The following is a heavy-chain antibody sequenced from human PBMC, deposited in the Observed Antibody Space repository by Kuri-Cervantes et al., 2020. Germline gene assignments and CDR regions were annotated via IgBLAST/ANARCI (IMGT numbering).Heavy chain of an antibody. CDR1: GFTFSSYA. CDR2: IKQDGSEK. D-gene: IGHD3-10*01. CDR3: ARGTHGSGSYMFDN. J-gene: IGHJ4*02. V-gene: IGHV3-7*01. Sequence: GESLKISCAASGFTFSSYAMSWVRQAPGKGLEWVANIKQDGSEKYYVDSVRGRFTISRDNAKKSQYLQMISLRAEDSAVYYCARGTHGSGSYMFDNWGQGTLVTVSS.